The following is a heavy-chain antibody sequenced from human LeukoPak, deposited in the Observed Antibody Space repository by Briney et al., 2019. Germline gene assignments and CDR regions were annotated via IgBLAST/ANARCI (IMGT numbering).Heavy chain of an antibody. Sequence: SETLSLTCAVYGGSFSGYYWSWIRQPPGKGLEWIGEINHSGSTNYNPSLKSRVTISVDTSKNQFSLKLSSVTAADTAVYYCARGRQYSSGWYGLYYFDYWGQGTLVTVSS. D-gene: IGHD6-19*01. V-gene: IGHV4-34*01. CDR1: GGSFSGYY. CDR3: ARGRQYSSGWYGLYYFDY. J-gene: IGHJ4*02. CDR2: INHSGST.